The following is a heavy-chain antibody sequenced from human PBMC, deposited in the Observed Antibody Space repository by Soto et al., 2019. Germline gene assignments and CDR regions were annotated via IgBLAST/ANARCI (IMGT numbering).Heavy chain of an antibody. D-gene: IGHD1-26*01. CDR1: GFDFSSYG. CDR3: AREPVGPDYAMDV. Sequence: QMQLVESGGGVVQPGRSLRLSCAASGFDFSSYGMHWVRQTPGKGLEWVAVLGFDGGGRYYADSGKGRFTISRDNSKKMLYLQMDSLRAEDTALYYCAREPVGPDYAMDVWGQGTTVTVSS. J-gene: IGHJ6*02. CDR2: LGFDGGGR. V-gene: IGHV3-33*01.